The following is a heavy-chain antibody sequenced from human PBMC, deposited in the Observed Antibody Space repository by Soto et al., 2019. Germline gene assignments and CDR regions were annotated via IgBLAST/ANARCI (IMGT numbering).Heavy chain of an antibody. Sequence: QVQLVESGGGVVQPGRSLRLSCAASGFTFRSSGMHWVRQAPGKGLEWVAVISYDGGNKYYGDSVRGRFTISRDNSNNTLYLEMKSLRVEDTAVYYCAKVRCGRGILSNTMDVWGQGTPVTVSS. CDR2: ISYDGGNK. CDR3: AKVRCGRGILSNTMDV. CDR1: GFTFRSSG. D-gene: IGHD1-26*01. V-gene: IGHV3-30*18. J-gene: IGHJ6*02.